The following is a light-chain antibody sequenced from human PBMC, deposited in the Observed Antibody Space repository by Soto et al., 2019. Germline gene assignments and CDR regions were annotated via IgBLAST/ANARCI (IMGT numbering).Light chain of an antibody. CDR3: HQYDSYPYT. CDR1: QSISKW. J-gene: IGKJ2*01. V-gene: IGKV1-5*01. CDR2: DAS. Sequence: DILMTQSPSILSASVGDTVTITCRASQSISKWVAWYQQRAGKAPTALIFDASNSEKGVPSRFSGSGSGTEFTLIISGLQPEDFATYCCHQYDSYPYTFGQGTKLEI.